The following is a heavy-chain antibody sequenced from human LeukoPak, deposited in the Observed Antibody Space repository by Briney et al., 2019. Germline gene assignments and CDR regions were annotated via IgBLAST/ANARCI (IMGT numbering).Heavy chain of an antibody. J-gene: IGHJ4*02. Sequence: GESLRLSCAASGFTFSSYAMSWVRQAPGKGLEWVSAISGSGGSTYYADSVKGRFTISRDNSKNTLYLQMNSLRAEDTAVYYCAKIRDIVVVVAATPLNDYWGQGTLVTVSS. D-gene: IGHD2-15*01. CDR1: GFTFSSYA. CDR3: AKIRDIVVVVAATPLNDY. CDR2: ISGSGGST. V-gene: IGHV3-23*01.